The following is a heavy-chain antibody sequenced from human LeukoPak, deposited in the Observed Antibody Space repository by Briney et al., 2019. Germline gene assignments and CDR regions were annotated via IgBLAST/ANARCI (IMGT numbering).Heavy chain of an antibody. D-gene: IGHD3-22*01. CDR1: GFTFSSYA. J-gene: IGHJ4*02. CDR2: ISYDGSNK. V-gene: IGHV3-30-3*01. Sequence: GRSLRLSCAASGFTFSSYAMHWVRQAPGKGLEWVAVISYDGSNKYYADSVKGRFTISRDNSKNTLYLQMNSLRAEDTAVYYCARDGYYYDSSGYDYWGQGTLVIVSS. CDR3: ARDGYYYDSSGYDY.